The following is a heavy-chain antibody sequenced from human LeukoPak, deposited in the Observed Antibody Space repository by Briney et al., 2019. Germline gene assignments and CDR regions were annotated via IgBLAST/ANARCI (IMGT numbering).Heavy chain of an antibody. J-gene: IGHJ4*02. CDR3: ARGFYDTLTGPDF. Sequence: GGSLRLSCAASGFTFSTYSMNWVRQAPGKGLEWVSSISSRSSYIYYADSVKGRVTISRDNAKNSLYLQMNSLRAEDTAVYYCARGFYDTLTGPDFWGQGTLVTVSS. D-gene: IGHD3-9*01. CDR2: ISSRSSYI. CDR1: GFTFSTYS. V-gene: IGHV3-21*01.